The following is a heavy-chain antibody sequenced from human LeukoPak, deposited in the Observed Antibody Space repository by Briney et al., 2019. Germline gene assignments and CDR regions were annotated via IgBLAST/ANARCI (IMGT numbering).Heavy chain of an antibody. CDR1: GGSISSGGYY. Sequence: PSQTLSLTCTVSGGSISSGGYYWSWIRQHPGTGLEWIGYIYHSGSTYYNPSLKSRVTISVDRSKNQFSLKLSSVTAADTAVYYCARALKYYYDSSGYYYVDAFDIWGQGTMVTVSS. J-gene: IGHJ3*02. V-gene: IGHV4-30-2*01. CDR2: IYHSGST. D-gene: IGHD3-22*01. CDR3: ARALKYYYDSSGYYYVDAFDI.